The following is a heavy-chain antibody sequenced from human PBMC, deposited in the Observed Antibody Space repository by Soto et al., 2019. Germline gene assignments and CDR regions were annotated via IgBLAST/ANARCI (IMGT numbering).Heavy chain of an antibody. V-gene: IGHV4-4*07. Sequence: PSETLSLTCTVSGASISGFYWSWIRKSAGKGLEWIGRIYATGTTDYNPSLKSRVMMSVDTSKKQFSLKLRSVTAADTAVYYCVRDGTKALRDWFDPWGQGISVTVSS. CDR1: GASISGFY. CDR3: VRDGTKALRDWFDP. J-gene: IGHJ5*02. CDR2: IYATGTT. D-gene: IGHD1-1*01.